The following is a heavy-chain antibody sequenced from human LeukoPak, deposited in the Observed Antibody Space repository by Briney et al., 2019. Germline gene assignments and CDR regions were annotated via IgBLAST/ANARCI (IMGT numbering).Heavy chain of an antibody. CDR2: IYPGDSDS. CDR1: GYSFTSYW. Sequence: GESLKISCKGSGYSFTSYWIGWVRQMPGKGLEWMGIIYPGDSDSRYSPSFQGQDTVSADKSISTAYLQWSSLKASDTAMYYCARLSRMAATLDTFDIWGQGTMVTVSS. CDR3: ARLSRMAATLDTFDI. D-gene: IGHD5-24*01. J-gene: IGHJ3*02. V-gene: IGHV5-51*01.